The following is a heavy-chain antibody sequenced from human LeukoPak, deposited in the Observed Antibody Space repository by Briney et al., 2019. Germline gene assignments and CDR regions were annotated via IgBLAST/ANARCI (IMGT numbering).Heavy chain of an antibody. CDR1: GFTFINYA. V-gene: IGHV3-9*01. D-gene: IGHD3-10*01. CDR3: AKGLGFTMVRGGTNYDAFDI. CDR2: ISWNSGSI. Sequence: PGGSLRLSCAASGFTFINYAMHWVRQAPGKGLEWVSGISWNSGSIGYADSVKGRFTISRDNAKNSLYLQMNSLRAEDTALYYCAKGLGFTMVRGGTNYDAFDIWGQGTMVTVSS. J-gene: IGHJ3*02.